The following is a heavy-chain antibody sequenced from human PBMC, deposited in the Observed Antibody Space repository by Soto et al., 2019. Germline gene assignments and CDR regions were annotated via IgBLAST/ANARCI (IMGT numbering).Heavy chain of an antibody. CDR3: AKFPGEGVIRS. V-gene: IGHV4-31*03. CDR1: GGSISSGGYY. J-gene: IGHJ4*02. CDR2: IYYSGSD. Sequence: QVQLQESGPGLVKPSQTLSLTCTVSGGSISSGGYYWSWIRQHPGKGLEWIGYIYYSGSDYYNPSLNSRVTLSVDPSKNQFSLKLSSVTAADTAVYYCAKFPGEGVIRSWGQGTLVTVSS. D-gene: IGHD3-10*01.